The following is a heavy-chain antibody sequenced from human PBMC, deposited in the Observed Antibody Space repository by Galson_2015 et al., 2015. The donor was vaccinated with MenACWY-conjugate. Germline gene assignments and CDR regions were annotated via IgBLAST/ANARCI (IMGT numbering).Heavy chain of an antibody. Sequence: SVKVSCKASGYTFTMFGISWVRQAPGRGPEWMGWISAYNGNTNYAQKFQGRVTMTTDTSTSTAYMELRSLRSDETAVYYCARDLGEDITIFFDYWGQGTLVTVSS. CDR2: ISAYNGNT. J-gene: IGHJ4*02. V-gene: IGHV1-18*01. D-gene: IGHD3-9*01. CDR3: ARDLGEDITIFFDY. CDR1: GYTFTMFG.